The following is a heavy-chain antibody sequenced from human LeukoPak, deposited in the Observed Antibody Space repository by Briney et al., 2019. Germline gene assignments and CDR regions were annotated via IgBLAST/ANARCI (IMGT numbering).Heavy chain of an antibody. J-gene: IGHJ5*02. CDR2: IKTDGSTI. Sequence: QAGGSLRLSCATSGFIFSNYWMHWVRQAPGKGLVWVSRIKTDGSTITYADSVKGRFTISRDNTKNTLYLQMNSLRAEDTAVYYCAKGVGATWRGNWFDPWGQGTLVTVSS. D-gene: IGHD1-26*01. V-gene: IGHV3-74*01. CDR1: GFIFSNYW. CDR3: AKGVGATWRGNWFDP.